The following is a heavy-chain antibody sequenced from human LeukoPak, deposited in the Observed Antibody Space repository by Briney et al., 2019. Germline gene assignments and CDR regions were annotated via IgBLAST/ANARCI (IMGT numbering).Heavy chain of an antibody. CDR3: AKDRGGYFDY. CDR2: ISGSGGST. J-gene: IGHJ4*02. V-gene: IGHV3-23*01. D-gene: IGHD3-10*01. Sequence: GSLRLSCAASGFSFSSYAMSWVRQAPGKGLEWVSAISGSGGSTYYADSVTGRFTISRYNSKNTLYPQMTSVKSEDTAVYYCAKDRGGYFDYWGQGTLVTVSS. CDR1: GFSFSSYA.